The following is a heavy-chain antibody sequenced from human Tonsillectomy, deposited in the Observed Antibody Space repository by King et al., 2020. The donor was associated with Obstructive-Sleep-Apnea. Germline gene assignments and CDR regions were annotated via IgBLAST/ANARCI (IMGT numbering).Heavy chain of an antibody. V-gene: IGHV3-30*18. J-gene: IGHJ4*02. Sequence: VQLVESGGGVVQPGRSLRLSCAASGFTFSSYGMHWVRQAPGKGLEWVAVISYDGSKKYYADSVKGRFTISRDNSKNTLYLQMNSLRADDTAVYYCAKGGWFGAPAPFDYWGQGTLVTVSS. CDR2: ISYDGSKK. CDR1: GFTFSSYG. D-gene: IGHD3-10*01. CDR3: AKGGWFGAPAPFDY.